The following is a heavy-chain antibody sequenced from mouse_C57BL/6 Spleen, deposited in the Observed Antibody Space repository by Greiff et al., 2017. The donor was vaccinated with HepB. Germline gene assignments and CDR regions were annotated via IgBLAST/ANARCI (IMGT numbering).Heavy chain of an antibody. CDR1: GFTFSSYA. Sequence: EVMLVESGEGLVKPGGSLKLSCAASGFTFSSYAMSWVRQTPEKRLEWVAYISSGGDYIYYADTVKGRFTISRDNARNTLYLQMSSLKSEDTAMYYCTRERVIYYDYDGYAMDYWGQGTSVTVSS. J-gene: IGHJ4*01. CDR2: ISSGGDYI. CDR3: TRERVIYYDYDGYAMDY. D-gene: IGHD2-4*01. V-gene: IGHV5-9-1*02.